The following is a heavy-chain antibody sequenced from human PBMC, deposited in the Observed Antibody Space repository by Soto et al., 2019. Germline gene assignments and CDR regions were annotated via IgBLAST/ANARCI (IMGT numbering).Heavy chain of an antibody. CDR1: GFTVSSNY. CDR3: ARDLRYSYGSARYYYGMEV. J-gene: IGHJ6*02. CDR2: IYSGGST. D-gene: IGHD5-18*01. Sequence: PGGSLRLSCAASGFTVSSNYMSWVRQAPGKGLEWVSVIYSGGSTYYADSVKGRFTISRDNSKNTLYLQMSSLRAEDTAVYYCARDLRYSYGSARYYYGMEVWGQGTTVTVSS. V-gene: IGHV3-53*01.